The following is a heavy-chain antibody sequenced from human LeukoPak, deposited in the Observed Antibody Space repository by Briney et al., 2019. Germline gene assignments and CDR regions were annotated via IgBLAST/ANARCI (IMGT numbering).Heavy chain of an antibody. CDR2: ISGSGGST. CDR3: VRVPDIAAAGNWFDP. D-gene: IGHD6-13*01. CDR1: GFTFSSYA. Sequence: GGSLRLSCAASGFTFSSYAMSWVRQAPGKGLEWVSAISGSGGSTYCADSVKGRFTISRDNAKNSLYLQMNSLRAEDTAVYYCVRVPDIAAAGNWFDPWGQGTLVTVSS. V-gene: IGHV3-23*01. J-gene: IGHJ5*02.